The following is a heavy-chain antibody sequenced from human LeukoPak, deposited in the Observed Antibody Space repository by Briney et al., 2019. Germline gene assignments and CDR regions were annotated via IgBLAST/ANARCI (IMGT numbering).Heavy chain of an antibody. CDR3: ARGRIGSSWYSAFDI. V-gene: IGHV3-48*04. CDR1: GFTFSSYS. CDR2: ISSSSSTI. D-gene: IGHD6-13*01. J-gene: IGHJ3*02. Sequence: GGSLRLSCAASGFTFSSYSMNWVRQAPGKGLEWVSYISSSSSTIYYADSVKGRFTISRDNAKNSLYLQMNSLRAEDMAVYYCARGRIGSSWYSAFDIWGQGTMVTVSS.